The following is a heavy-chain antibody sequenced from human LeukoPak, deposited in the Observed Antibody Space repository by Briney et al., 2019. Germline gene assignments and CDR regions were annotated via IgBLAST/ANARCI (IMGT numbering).Heavy chain of an antibody. CDR3: AKKGDYGGDPPFDP. CDR2: ISYDERRK. Sequence: GRSLRLSCAASGFSFISYGMHWVRQAPGKGLEWVAAISYDERRKYYIDSVKGRFTISKDTAKNTLYLQMNSLRLEDTAVYYCAKKGDYGGDPPFDPWGQGTLVTVSS. D-gene: IGHD4-23*01. J-gene: IGHJ5*02. V-gene: IGHV3-30*18. CDR1: GFSFISYG.